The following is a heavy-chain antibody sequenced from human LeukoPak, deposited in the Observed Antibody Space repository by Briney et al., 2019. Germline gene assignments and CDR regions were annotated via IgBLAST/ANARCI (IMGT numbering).Heavy chain of an antibody. CDR3: ASFHMYCSGGSCYDHGMDV. CDR1: GLNFSSNG. J-gene: IGHJ6*02. D-gene: IGHD2-15*01. CDR2: ISQDGSFK. Sequence: PRRSLRLSCVVSGLNFSSNGMHWVRQAPGKGLEWVAVISQDGSFKHYVDSVMGRFTISRDNSKNTLFLQMSSLRVEDTALYYCASFHMYCSGGSCYDHGMDVWGQGTMVTVSS. V-gene: IGHV3-30*03.